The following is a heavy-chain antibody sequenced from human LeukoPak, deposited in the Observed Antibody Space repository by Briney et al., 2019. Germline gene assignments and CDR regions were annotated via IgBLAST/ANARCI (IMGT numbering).Heavy chain of an antibody. CDR2: ITSSGNTI. CDR3: ARLNTMTTTGRPFDY. V-gene: IGHV3-48*03. J-gene: IGHJ4*02. Sequence: PGGSLRLSCAASGFTFSSYEMNWLRQAPGKGLEWVSYITSSGNTIYYAVSVKARFTVSRQNAKNSVYLQIHTLRGEDTAVYYCARLNTMTTTGRPFDYWGQGTLVSVSS. CDR1: GFTFSSYE. D-gene: IGHD4-17*01.